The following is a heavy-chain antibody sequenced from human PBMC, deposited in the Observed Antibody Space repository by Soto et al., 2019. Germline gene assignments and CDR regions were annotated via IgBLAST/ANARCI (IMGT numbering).Heavy chain of an antibody. CDR1: GGSFSGYY. Sequence: QVQLQQWGAGLLKPSETLSLTCAVYGGSFSGYYWSWIRQPPGKGLEWIGEINHSGSTNYNPSLKSRVTISVDTSKNQFSLKLSSVTAADTAVYYCARVFAVLEWSRRAFWFDPWGQGTLVTVSS. J-gene: IGHJ5*02. V-gene: IGHV4-34*01. D-gene: IGHD3-3*02. CDR3: ARVFAVLEWSRRAFWFDP. CDR2: INHSGST.